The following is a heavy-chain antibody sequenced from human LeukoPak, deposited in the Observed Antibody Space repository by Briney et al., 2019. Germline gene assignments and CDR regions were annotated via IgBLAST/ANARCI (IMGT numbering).Heavy chain of an antibody. Sequence: PGPSLRPSCAASALTFNTFNIKSVRQPPGNGLEWVASITIGDDYIYYACSVQRRSTTSRDNAKISLSLQLNSLRVEDMSVYYCARGHYDVLAASYKWPPDYWGQATLVTDSS. CDR3: ARGHYDVLAASYKWPPDY. D-gene: IGHD3-9*01. CDR2: ITIGDDYI. J-gene: IGHJ4*02. CDR1: ALTFNTFN. V-gene: IGHV3-21*01.